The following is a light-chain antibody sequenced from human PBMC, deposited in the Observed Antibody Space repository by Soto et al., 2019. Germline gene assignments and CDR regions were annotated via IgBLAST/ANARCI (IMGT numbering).Light chain of an antibody. Sequence: QSALTQPASVSGSPGQSITISCTGTSSDVGGFNYVSWYQQRPGNAPKLMIYDVSNRPSGVPNRFSGSKSGNTASLTISGLQADDEADYYCSSYTSSSTLVFGGGTKLTVL. J-gene: IGLJ2*01. CDR2: DVS. CDR3: SSYTSSSTLV. V-gene: IGLV2-14*01. CDR1: SSDVGGFNY.